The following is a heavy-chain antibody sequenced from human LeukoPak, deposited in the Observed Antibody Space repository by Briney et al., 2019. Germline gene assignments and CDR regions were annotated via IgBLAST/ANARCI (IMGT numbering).Heavy chain of an antibody. V-gene: IGHV3-15*01. Sequence: GALRLSCGGSGIGFSYVWIALGRQGPGEGAEWVGRIKSKADGGTTDYAAPVKGRFSISGDDSKNTVYLQMDSLEAEDTAVYYCAAFSKGFWGQGTLVTVSS. CDR2: IKSKADGGTT. J-gene: IGHJ4*02. CDR3: AAFSKGF. CDR1: GIGFSYVW.